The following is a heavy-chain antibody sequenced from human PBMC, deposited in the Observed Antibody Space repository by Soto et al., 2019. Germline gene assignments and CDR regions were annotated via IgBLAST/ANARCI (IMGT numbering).Heavy chain of an antibody. CDR2: ISAYNGNT. CDR1: GYTFTSYG. J-gene: IGHJ4*02. CDR3: ARVPLIMVRGVTEPRAPFDY. D-gene: IGHD3-10*01. V-gene: IGHV1-18*01. Sequence: ASVKVSCKASGYTFTSYGISWVRQAPGQGLEWMGWISAYNGNTNYAQKLQGRVTMTTDTSTSTAYMELRSLRSDDTAVYYCARVPLIMVRGVTEPRAPFDYWGQGTLVTVSS.